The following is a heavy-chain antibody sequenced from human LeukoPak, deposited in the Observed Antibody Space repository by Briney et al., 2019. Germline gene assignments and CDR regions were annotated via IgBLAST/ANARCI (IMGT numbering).Heavy chain of an antibody. CDR1: GGSISSGGYY. D-gene: IGHD3-10*01. V-gene: IGHV4-31*03. CDR2: IYYSGST. J-gene: IGHJ4*02. Sequence: SETLSLTCTVSGGSISSGGYYWSWIRQHPGKGLEWIGYIYYSGSTYYNPSLKSRVTISVDTSKNQFSLKLSSVTAADTAVYYCARGMVGTRDKRIRYFDYWGQGTLVTVSS. CDR3: ARGMVGTRDKRIRYFDY.